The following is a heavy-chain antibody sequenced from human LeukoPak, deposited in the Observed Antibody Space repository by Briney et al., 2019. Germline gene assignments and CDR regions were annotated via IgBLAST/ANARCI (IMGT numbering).Heavy chain of an antibody. CDR3: AKAIGAGGGY. J-gene: IGHJ4*02. V-gene: IGHV3-23*01. Sequence: GGSLRLSCAASGFTFNDYGMSWVRQAPGKGLEWVSAISGSGGSTYYADSVKGRFTISRDNSKNTLYLQMNSLRAEDTAVYYCAKAIGAGGGYWGQGTLVTVSS. D-gene: IGHD2-15*01. CDR2: ISGSGGST. CDR1: GFTFNDYG.